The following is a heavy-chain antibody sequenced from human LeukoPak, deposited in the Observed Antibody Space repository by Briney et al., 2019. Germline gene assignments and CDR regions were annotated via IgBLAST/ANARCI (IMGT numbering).Heavy chain of an antibody. CDR1: GFIFRSYA. J-gene: IGHJ4*02. Sequence: GGSLRLSCAASGFIFRSYAIHWVRQAPGKGLEWVAVISYDEKNKYYADSVKGRFTISRDNSKNTLYLQMNSLRAKDTAVYYCARGRDGNNYYYFDYWGQGTLVTVSS. CDR3: ARGRDGNNYYYFDY. CDR2: ISYDEKNK. D-gene: IGHD5-24*01. V-gene: IGHV3-30*04.